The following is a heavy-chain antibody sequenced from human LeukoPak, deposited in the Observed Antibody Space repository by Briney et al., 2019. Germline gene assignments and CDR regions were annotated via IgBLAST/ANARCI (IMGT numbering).Heavy chain of an antibody. V-gene: IGHV2-70*04. Sequence: SGPALVKPTQTLTLTCTFSGFSLSTSGMRVSWIRQPPGKALEWLARIDWDDDKFYSTSLKTRLTISKDTSKNQVVLTMTNMDPVDTATYYCARILGGSYSYAFDIWGQGTMVTVSP. CDR1: GFSLSTSGMR. J-gene: IGHJ3*02. CDR3: ARILGGSYSYAFDI. CDR2: IDWDDDK. D-gene: IGHD1-26*01.